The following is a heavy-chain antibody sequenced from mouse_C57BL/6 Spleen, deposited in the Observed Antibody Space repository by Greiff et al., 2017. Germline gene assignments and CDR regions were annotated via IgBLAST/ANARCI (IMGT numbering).Heavy chain of an antibody. Sequence: QVQLKQSGAELMKPGASVKLSCKATGYTFTGYWIEWVKQRPGHGLEWIGEILPGSGSTNYNEKFKGKATFTADTSSNTAYMQLSSLTTEDSAIYYSARASYYGSSYGSFEYWGQGTTLTVSS. V-gene: IGHV1-9*01. CDR3: ARASYYGSSYGSFEY. J-gene: IGHJ2*01. CDR1: GYTFTGYW. D-gene: IGHD1-1*01. CDR2: ILPGSGST.